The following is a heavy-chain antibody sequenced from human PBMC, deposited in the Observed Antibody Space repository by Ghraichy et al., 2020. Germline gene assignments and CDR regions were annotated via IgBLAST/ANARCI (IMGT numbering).Heavy chain of an antibody. V-gene: IGHV1-69*13. CDR3: ARDLDYDFWSGYI. CDR1: GGTFSSYA. Sequence: SVKVSCKASGGTFSSYAISWVRQAPGQGLEWMGGIIPIFGTANYAQKFQGRVTITADESTSTAYMELSSLRSEDTAVYYCARDLDYDFWSGYIWGQGTLVTVSS. D-gene: IGHD3-3*01. CDR2: IIPIFGTA. J-gene: IGHJ4*02.